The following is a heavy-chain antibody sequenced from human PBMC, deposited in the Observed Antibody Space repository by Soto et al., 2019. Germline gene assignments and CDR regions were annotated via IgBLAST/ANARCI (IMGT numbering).Heavy chain of an antibody. Sequence: GGSLRLSCSASGFTFSTYTMRWVRQAPGKGLEYVSAISSNGGSTYYADSVKGRFTISRDNSKDTLYLLTSSLRAEDTAVYYCVRGPAIGHGKTASDDWGQGTLVTVSS. J-gene: IGHJ4*02. V-gene: IGHV3-64D*08. CDR3: VRGPAIGHGKTASDD. CDR2: ISSNGGST. D-gene: IGHD6-25*01. CDR1: GFTFSTYT.